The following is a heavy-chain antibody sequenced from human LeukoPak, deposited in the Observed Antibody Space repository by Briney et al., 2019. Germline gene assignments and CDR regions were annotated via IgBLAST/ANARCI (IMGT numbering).Heavy chain of an antibody. CDR3: ARDLRLRLRELSLYYFDY. V-gene: IGHV3-33*01. J-gene: IGHJ4*02. D-gene: IGHD3-16*02. Sequence: GGSLRLSCAASGFTFSSYGMHWVRQAPGKGLEWVAVIWYDGSNRYYADSVKGRFTISRDNSKNTLYLQMNSLRAEDTAVYYCARDLRLRLRELSLYYFDYWGQGTLVTVSS. CDR2: IWYDGSNR. CDR1: GFTFSSYG.